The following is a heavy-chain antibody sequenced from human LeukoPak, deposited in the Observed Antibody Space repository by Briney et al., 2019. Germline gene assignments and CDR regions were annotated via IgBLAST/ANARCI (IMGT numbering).Heavy chain of an antibody. CDR3: ATMSGPYYYDSSGQIGY. D-gene: IGHD3-22*01. CDR1: GFTVSSNY. CDR2: IYSGGST. Sequence: PGGSLRLSCAASGFTVSSNYMSWVRQAPGKGLEWVSVIYSGGSTYYADSVKGRFTISRHNSKNTLYLQMNSLRAEDTAVYYCATMSGPYYYDSSGQIGYWGQGTLVTVSS. J-gene: IGHJ4*02. V-gene: IGHV3-53*04.